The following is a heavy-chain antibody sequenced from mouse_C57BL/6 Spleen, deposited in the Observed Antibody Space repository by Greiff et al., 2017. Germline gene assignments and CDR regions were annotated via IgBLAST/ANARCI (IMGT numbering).Heavy chain of an antibody. J-gene: IGHJ1*03. CDR1: GYNIKDDY. CDR2: IDPANGDT. CDR3: TTTTVVATRYWYFGV. Sequence: VQLQQSGAELVRPGASVKLSCTASGYNIKDDYMHWVKQRPEQGLEWIGWIDPANGDTEYASKFQGKATITVDTSSNTAYLQLSSLTSEDTAVYYCTTTTVVATRYWYFGVWGTGTTVTVSS. V-gene: IGHV14-4*01. D-gene: IGHD1-1*01.